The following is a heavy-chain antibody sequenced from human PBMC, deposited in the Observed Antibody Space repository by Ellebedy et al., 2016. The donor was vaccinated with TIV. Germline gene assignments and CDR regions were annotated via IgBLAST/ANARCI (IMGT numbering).Heavy chain of an antibody. CDR1: GGTFSSYA. J-gene: IGHJ4*02. CDR2: IIPIFGTA. D-gene: IGHD6-19*01. CDR3: AADEIAVAGTDY. V-gene: IGHV1-69*13. Sequence: SVKVSCXASGGTFSSYAISWVRQAPGQGLEWMGGIIPIFGTANYAQKFQGRVTITADESTSTAYMELSSLRSEDTAVYYCAADEIAVAGTDYWGQGTLVTVSS.